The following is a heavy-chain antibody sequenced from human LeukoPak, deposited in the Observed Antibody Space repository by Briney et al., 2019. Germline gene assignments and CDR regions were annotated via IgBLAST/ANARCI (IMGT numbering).Heavy chain of an antibody. Sequence: GSLRTSFAASGFNFSCLNMKWVRQASGKGPGGVAVISDDGTFTLYGDSVRGRFTISRDSSKNTLYLQVNSLRPEDTAVYYCARDPYRDAPDYFDYWGQGTLVTVSS. CDR1: GFNFSCLN. CDR2: ISDDGTFT. CDR3: ARDPYRDAPDYFDY. J-gene: IGHJ4*02. V-gene: IGHV3-30-3*01.